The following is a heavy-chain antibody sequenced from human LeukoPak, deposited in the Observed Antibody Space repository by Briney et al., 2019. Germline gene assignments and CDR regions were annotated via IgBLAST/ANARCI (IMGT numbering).Heavy chain of an antibody. Sequence: GGSLRLSCAASGNYWMHWVRQVPGKGLVWVSHINSDGSWTSYADSVKGRFTISKDNAKNTLYLQMNSLRAEDTAVYYCARERVLDYYYYGMDVWGQGTTVTVSS. CDR2: INSDGSWT. CDR3: ARERVLDYYYYGMDV. CDR1: GNYW. V-gene: IGHV3-74*01. J-gene: IGHJ6*02. D-gene: IGHD2/OR15-2a*01.